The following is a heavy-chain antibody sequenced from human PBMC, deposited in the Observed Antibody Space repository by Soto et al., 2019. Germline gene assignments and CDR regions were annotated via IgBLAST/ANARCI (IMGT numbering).Heavy chain of an antibody. CDR2: IYYSGST. D-gene: IGHD1-26*01. CDR1: GGSISGGGYY. J-gene: IGHJ4*02. Sequence: QVQLQESGPGLVKPSQTLSLTCSVSGGSISGGGYYWSWIRQHPGKGLEWIGYIYYSGSTYYNPSLESRVTISIDTSENQFSLKLTSVSAADTAVYYCARRASRGRDPFYFDSWGQGTLVAVSS. CDR3: ARRASRGRDPFYFDS. V-gene: IGHV4-31*03.